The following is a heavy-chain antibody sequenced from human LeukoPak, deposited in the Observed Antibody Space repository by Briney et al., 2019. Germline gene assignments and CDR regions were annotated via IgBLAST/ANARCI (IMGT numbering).Heavy chain of an antibody. CDR2: TYCRSKWYN. CDR1: GDSVSSNSAA. J-gene: IGHJ4*02. V-gene: IGHV6-1*01. D-gene: IGHD2-2*01. CDR3: ARDFFSHTSDWETFDY. Sequence: SQTLSLTCAISGDSVSSNSAAWNWIRQSPSRGLEWLGRTYCRSKWYNDYAVSVKSRITIKPDTSKNQFSLQLNSVTPEDTAVYYCARDFFSHTSDWETFDYWGQGTLVTVSS.